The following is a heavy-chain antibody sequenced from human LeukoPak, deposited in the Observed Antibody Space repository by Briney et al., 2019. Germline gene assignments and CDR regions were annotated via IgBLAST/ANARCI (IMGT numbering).Heavy chain of an antibody. CDR3: ARVRNYYGSSGYSYYFDY. CDR1: GYTFTGYY. V-gene: IGHV1-2*02. Sequence: GASVKVSCKASGYTFTGYYMHWVRQAPGQGLEWMGWINPNSGGTNYAQKFQGRVTMTRDTSISTVYMELSSLRSEDTAVYYCARVRNYYGSSGYSYYFDYWGQGTLVTVSS. D-gene: IGHD3-22*01. CDR2: INPNSGGT. J-gene: IGHJ4*02.